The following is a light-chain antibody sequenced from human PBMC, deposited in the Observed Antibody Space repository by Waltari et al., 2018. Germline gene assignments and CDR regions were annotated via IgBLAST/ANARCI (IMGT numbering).Light chain of an antibody. CDR2: AAS. Sequence: DIQMTQSPSSLSASAGDRVTITCRASQGISTYLNWYQQKPGKAPKRLIYAASSLESGVPSRFSGSGSGTDSTLIISSLQPEDFATYYCLQYNSNPRTFGQGTKVEIK. CDR3: LQYNSNPRT. V-gene: IGKV1-17*01. J-gene: IGKJ1*01. CDR1: QGISTY.